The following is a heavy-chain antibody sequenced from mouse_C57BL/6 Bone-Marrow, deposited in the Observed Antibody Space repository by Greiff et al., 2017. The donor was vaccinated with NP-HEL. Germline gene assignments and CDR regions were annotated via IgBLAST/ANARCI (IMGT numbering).Heavy chain of an antibody. J-gene: IGHJ4*01. CDR3: ARQPTTVVPYYAMDY. CDR2: ISNGGGST. CDR1: GFTFSDYY. D-gene: IGHD1-1*01. V-gene: IGHV5-12*01. Sequence: EVKVVESGGGLVQPGGSLKLSCAASGFTFSDYYMYWVRQTPEKRLEWVAYISNGGGSTYYPDTVKGRFTISRDNAKNTLYLQMSRLKSEDTAMYYCARQPTTVVPYYAMDYWGQGTSVTVSS.